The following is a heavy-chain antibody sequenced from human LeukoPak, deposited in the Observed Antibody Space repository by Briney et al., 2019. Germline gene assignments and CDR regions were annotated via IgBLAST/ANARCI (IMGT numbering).Heavy chain of an antibody. V-gene: IGHV1-2*02. D-gene: IGHD3-9*01. Sequence: ASVKVSCKASGYTFTGYYMHWVRQAPGQGLEWMGWVKPNTGGSNFAQKFRGRVSMTRDTSISTAYMSLSGLSFDDTAVYYCVMVSHEAHILTNSGSIRLGAYWGQGTLVTVSS. CDR3: VMVSHEAHILTNSGSIRLGAY. CDR2: VKPNTGGS. J-gene: IGHJ4*02. CDR1: GYTFTGYY.